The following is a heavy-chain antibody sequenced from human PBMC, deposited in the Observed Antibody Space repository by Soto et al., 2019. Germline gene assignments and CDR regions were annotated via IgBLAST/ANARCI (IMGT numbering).Heavy chain of an antibody. Sequence: SETLSLTCTVSGGSVSSGSYYWSWIRQPPGKGLEWIGYIYYSGSTNYNPSLKSRVTISVDTSKNQFSLKLSSVTAADTAVYYCARGYCSGGSCYHYYYGMDVWGQGTTVTVYS. CDR1: GGSVSSGSYY. D-gene: IGHD2-15*01. J-gene: IGHJ6*02. CDR2: IYYSGST. V-gene: IGHV4-61*01. CDR3: ARGYCSGGSCYHYYYGMDV.